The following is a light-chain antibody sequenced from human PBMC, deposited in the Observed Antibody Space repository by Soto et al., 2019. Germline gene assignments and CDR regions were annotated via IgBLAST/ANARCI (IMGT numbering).Light chain of an antibody. J-gene: IGKJ2*01. CDR2: GAS. V-gene: IGKV3-20*01. CDR1: QSVTSNF. CDR3: QQYGSLPRT. Sequence: EIVLTQSPGTLSLSPGERATLSCRASQSVTSNFLAWYQQKPGQTPRLFIYGASSRTTGVPDRFSGSGSGTDFTLTISRLEPEDFAVYYCQQYGSLPRTFGQGTKLEIK.